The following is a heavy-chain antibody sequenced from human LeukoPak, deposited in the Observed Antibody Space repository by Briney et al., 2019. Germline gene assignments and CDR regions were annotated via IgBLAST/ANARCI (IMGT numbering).Heavy chain of an antibody. CDR1: GFTFSNHA. J-gene: IGHJ3*02. Sequence: GGSLRLSCAASGFTFSNHAMSWVRQAPGKGLEWVSGISGSGGSTYYADSVKGRFTISRDNSKNTLYLQMNSLRAEDTAVYYCAKGSSSYYFAFDIWGQGTMVTVSS. D-gene: IGHD6-13*01. CDR3: AKGSSSYYFAFDI. V-gene: IGHV3-23*01. CDR2: ISGSGGST.